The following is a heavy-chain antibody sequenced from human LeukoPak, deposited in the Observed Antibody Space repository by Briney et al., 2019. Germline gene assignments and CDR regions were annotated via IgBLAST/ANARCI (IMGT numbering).Heavy chain of an antibody. Sequence: PGGSLRLSCAASGFTFSTYSMNWVRQAPGKGLEWVSYISTSSSTIYYADSVKGRFTISRDNAKNSLYLQMNSLRAEDTAVYYCARDAAQIVDYWGQGTLVTVSS. J-gene: IGHJ4*02. V-gene: IGHV3-48*01. CDR2: ISTSSSTI. D-gene: IGHD2-21*01. CDR3: ARDAAQIVDY. CDR1: GFTFSTYS.